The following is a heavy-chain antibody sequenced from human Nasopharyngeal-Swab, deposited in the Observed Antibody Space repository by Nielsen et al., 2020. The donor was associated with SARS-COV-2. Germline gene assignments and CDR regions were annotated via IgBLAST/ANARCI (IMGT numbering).Heavy chain of an antibody. V-gene: IGHV1-18*01. J-gene: IGHJ6*02. Sequence: ASVKVSCKASDYTFTSYGISWVRQAPGQGLEWMGWISAYNGNTNYAQKLQGRVTMTTDTSTSTAYMELRSLRSDDTAVYYCARWAGIGDYYYGMDVWGQGTTVTVSS. CDR3: ARWAGIGDYYYGMDV. D-gene: IGHD6-19*01. CDR1: DYTFTSYG. CDR2: ISAYNGNT.